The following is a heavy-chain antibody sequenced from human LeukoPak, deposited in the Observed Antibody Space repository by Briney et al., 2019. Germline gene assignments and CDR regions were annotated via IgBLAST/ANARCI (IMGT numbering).Heavy chain of an antibody. CDR3: ARDSSSWYSLQYFQH. V-gene: IGHV3-21*01. CDR2: ISSSSSYI. J-gene: IGHJ1*01. CDR1: GFTFSSYS. D-gene: IGHD6-13*01. Sequence: GSLRLSCAASGFTFSSYSMNWVRQAPGKGLEWVSSISSSSSYIYYADSVKGRFTISRDNAKNSLYLQMNSLRAEDTAVYYCARDSSSWYSLQYFQHWGQGTLVTVSS.